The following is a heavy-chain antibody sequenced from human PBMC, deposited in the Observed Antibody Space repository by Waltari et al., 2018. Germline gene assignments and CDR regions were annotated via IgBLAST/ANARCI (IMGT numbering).Heavy chain of an antibody. CDR1: GFTFSSYS. D-gene: IGHD2-2*01. CDR2: ISSSSSYI. Sequence: EVKLVESGGGLVKPGGSLRLSCAASGFTFSSYSMNWVRQAPGKGLEWVSSISSSSSYIYYADSVKGRFTISRDNAKNSLYLQMNSLRAEDTAVYYCARVVVGQDIVVVPAASDYWGQGTLVTVSS. J-gene: IGHJ4*02. V-gene: IGHV3-21*01. CDR3: ARVVVGQDIVVVPAASDY.